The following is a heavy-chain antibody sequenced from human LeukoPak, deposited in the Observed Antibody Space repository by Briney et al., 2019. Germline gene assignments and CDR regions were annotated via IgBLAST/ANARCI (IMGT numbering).Heavy chain of an antibody. CDR1: GYTFTSYG. D-gene: IGHD3-16*01. CDR2: ISAYNGNT. CDR3: ARQSRRQLFEDS. Sequence: ASVKVSCKASGYTFTSYGISWVRQAPGQGLEWMGWISAYNGNTNYAQKLQGRVTITADKSTSTAYMELSSLRSEDTAVYYCARQSRRQLFEDSWGQGTLVTVSS. J-gene: IGHJ4*02. V-gene: IGHV1-18*01.